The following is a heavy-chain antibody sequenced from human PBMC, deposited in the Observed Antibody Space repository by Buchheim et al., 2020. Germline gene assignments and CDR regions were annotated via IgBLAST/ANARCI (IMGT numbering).Heavy chain of an antibody. CDR3: ARIYSSGITYYFDY. J-gene: IGHJ4*02. V-gene: IGHV4-34*01. D-gene: IGHD6-19*01. CDR1: GGSFSGYY. CDR2: INHRGST. Sequence: QVQLQQWGAGLLKPSETLSLTCAVYGGSFSGYYWSWIRQPPGKGLEWLGEINHRGSTNYNPSLKSRVTISVDTSKNQFSLKLSSVTAADTAVYYCARIYSSGITYYFDYWGQGTL.